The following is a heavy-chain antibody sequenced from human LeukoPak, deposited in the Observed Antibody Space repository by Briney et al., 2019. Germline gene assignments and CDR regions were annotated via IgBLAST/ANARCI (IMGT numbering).Heavy chain of an antibody. Sequence: SETLSLTCAVYGGSFSGYYWSWIRQPPGKGLEWIGEINHSGSTNYNSSLKSRVTISVDTSKNQFSLKLSSVTAADTAVYYCARQTATGTDSWGQGTLVTVSS. J-gene: IGHJ4*02. CDR2: INHSGST. CDR3: ARQTATGTDS. V-gene: IGHV4-34*01. CDR1: GGSFSGYY. D-gene: IGHD6-13*01.